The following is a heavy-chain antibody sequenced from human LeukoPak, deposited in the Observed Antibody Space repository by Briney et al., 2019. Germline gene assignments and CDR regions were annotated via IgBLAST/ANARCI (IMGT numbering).Heavy chain of an antibody. V-gene: IGHV4-59*08. CDR3: ARLGSSWYVGY. CDR2: IYYSGST. J-gene: IGHJ4*02. CDR1: GGSISSYY. D-gene: IGHD6-13*01. Sequence: PSETLSLTCTVSGGSISSYYWSWIRQPPGKGLEWIGYIYYSGSTNYNPSLKSRVTISVDTSKNQFSLKLSSVTAADTAVYYCARLGSSWYVGYWGQGTLVTVSS.